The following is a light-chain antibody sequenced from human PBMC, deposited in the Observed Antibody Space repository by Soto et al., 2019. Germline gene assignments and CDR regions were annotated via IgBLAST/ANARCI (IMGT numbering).Light chain of an antibody. CDR3: QQKYRAPLT. Sequence: IQMTQSPSSVSALIGDRDPITCRASQGVGSHVTLYQQKPGKAPNLLIHGASNLHSGVQSTFSGSGSGTDFTLTISRLQPEDFATYYFQQKYRAPLTFGGGTKVEIK. V-gene: IGKV1-39*01. CDR1: QGVGSH. J-gene: IGKJ4*01. CDR2: GAS.